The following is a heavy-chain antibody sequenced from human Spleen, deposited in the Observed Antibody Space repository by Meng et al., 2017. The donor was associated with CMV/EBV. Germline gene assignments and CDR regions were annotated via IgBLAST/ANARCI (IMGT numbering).Heavy chain of an antibody. V-gene: IGHV4-61*01. D-gene: IGHD2-2*01. CDR2: IYHSGST. CDR3: ARDWSRTSRYYFDS. CDR1: GGSVSSSYY. J-gene: IGHJ4*02. Sequence: SETLSLTCTVSGGSVSSSYYWSWIRQTPGKGLEWIGYIYHSGSTNYNPTLKSRVTMSVDTSKNQFSLKLSSVTAADTAVYYCARDWSRTSRYYFDSWGQGTLVTVSS.